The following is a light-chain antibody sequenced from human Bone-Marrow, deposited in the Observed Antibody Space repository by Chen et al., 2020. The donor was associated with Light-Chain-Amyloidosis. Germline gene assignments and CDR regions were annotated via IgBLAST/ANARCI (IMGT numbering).Light chain of an antibody. J-gene: IGLJ2*01. CDR3: QSADSSGTYEVI. V-gene: IGLV3-25*03. Sequence: SYELTQPPSVSVSPGQTARIPCSGDDLPTKYAYWYQQNPGRAPVLVIHRDTERPSGISERFSGSSSGTTATLTISGVQAEDEADYHCQSADSSGTYEVIFGGGTKLTVL. CDR1: DLPTKY. CDR2: RDT.